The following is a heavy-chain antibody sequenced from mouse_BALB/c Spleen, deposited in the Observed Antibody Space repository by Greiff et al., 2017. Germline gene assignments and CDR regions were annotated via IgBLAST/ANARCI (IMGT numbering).Heavy chain of an antibody. J-gene: IGHJ3*01. Sequence: VQLKESGPELMKPGASVKISCKASGYSFTSYYMHWVKQSHGKSLEWIGYIDPFNGGTSYNQKFKGKATLTVDKSSSTAYMHLSSLTSEDSAVYYCARLITTRGFAYWGQGTLVTVSA. CDR2: IDPFNGGT. CDR3: ARLITTRGFAY. V-gene: IGHV1S135*01. D-gene: IGHD2-4*01. CDR1: GYSFTSYY.